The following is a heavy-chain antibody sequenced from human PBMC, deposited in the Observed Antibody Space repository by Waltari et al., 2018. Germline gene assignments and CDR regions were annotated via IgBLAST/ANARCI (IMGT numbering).Heavy chain of an antibody. CDR2: RSYDGSNK. CDR1: GFTFSSYA. J-gene: IGHJ5*02. Sequence: QVQLVESGGGVVQPGRSLRLSCAASGFTFSSYAMHWVRQAPGKGLEWVAVRSYDGSNKYYADSVKGRFTISRDNSRNTLYLQMNSLRAEDTAVYYCARAYDFWSGYLFDPWGQGTLVTVSS. V-gene: IGHV3-30-3*01. D-gene: IGHD3-3*01. CDR3: ARAYDFWSGYLFDP.